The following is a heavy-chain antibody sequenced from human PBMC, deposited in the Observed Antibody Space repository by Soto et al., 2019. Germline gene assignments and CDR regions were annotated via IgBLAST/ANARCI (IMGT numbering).Heavy chain of an antibody. V-gene: IGHV1-18*01. J-gene: IGHJ4*02. CDR2: VSAYTGET. CDR1: GYTFTNHG. CDR3: ARDSPSSGLLGTNY. D-gene: IGHD3-22*01. Sequence: QVQLVQSGAEVKKPWASVKVFCKASGYTFTNHGISWVRQAPGHGLEWMGWVSAYTGETKYAQSLQGRVTMTTDTATNTAYMELRSLRSDDTAVFYCARDSPSSGLLGTNYWGQGTLVTVSS.